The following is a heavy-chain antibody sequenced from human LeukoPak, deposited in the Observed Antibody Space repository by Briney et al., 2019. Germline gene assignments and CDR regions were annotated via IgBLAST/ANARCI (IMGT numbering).Heavy chain of an antibody. Sequence: ASVKVSCKASGYTFTGYYMHWVRQAPGQGLEWMRRINPNSGGTNYAQKFQGRVTMTRDTSISTAYMELSRLRSDDTAVYYCARDKSDSSSWYYYWGQGTLVTVSS. J-gene: IGHJ4*02. V-gene: IGHV1-2*06. D-gene: IGHD6-13*01. CDR3: ARDKSDSSSWYYY. CDR1: GYTFTGYY. CDR2: INPNSGGT.